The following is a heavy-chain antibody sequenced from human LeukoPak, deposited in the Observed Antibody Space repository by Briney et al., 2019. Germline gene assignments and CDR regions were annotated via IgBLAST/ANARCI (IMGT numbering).Heavy chain of an antibody. CDR1: GFTFSSYE. CDR2: ISSSGSIT. J-gene: IGHJ5*02. V-gene: IGHV3-48*03. Sequence: PGGSLRLTCAASGFTFSSYEMNWVRQAPGKGLEWVSYISSSGSITTYADSVKGRFTISRDNAKNPLYLEMNSLRAEDTAVYYYAGRSCYQFGLGPWGQVTLVTVS. CDR3: AGRSCYQFGLGP. D-gene: IGHD3-22*01.